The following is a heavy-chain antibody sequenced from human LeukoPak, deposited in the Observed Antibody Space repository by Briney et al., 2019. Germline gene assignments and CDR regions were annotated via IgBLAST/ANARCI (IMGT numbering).Heavy chain of an antibody. CDR2: ISSSSSYI. V-gene: IGHV3-23*01. J-gene: IGHJ4*02. D-gene: IGHD2-8*01. CDR3: AKNTYCTNGVCYAYYFDY. Sequence: PGGSLRLSCAASGFTFSDYAMNWVRQAPGKGLEWVSSISSSSSYIYYADSVKGRFTISRDNSKNTLYLQMNSLRAEDTAVYYCAKNTYCTNGVCYAYYFDYWGQGTLVTVSS. CDR1: GFTFSDYA.